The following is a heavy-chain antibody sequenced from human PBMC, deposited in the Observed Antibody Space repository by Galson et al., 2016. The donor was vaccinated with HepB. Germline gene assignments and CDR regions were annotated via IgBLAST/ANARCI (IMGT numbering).Heavy chain of an antibody. D-gene: IGHD2-15*01. CDR3: GKDVGMCGYAPGYYYGVDV. Sequence: SLRLSCAGSGFNFDDYGMHWVRQSPGKGPEWVSGISWNSGSIGCADSVKGRFSISRDNAKNSLYLQMNSLRTEDAGFYYCGKDVGMCGYAPGYYYGVDVWGQGSTVTVSS. CDR1: GFNFDDYG. J-gene: IGHJ6*02. CDR2: ISWNSGSI. V-gene: IGHV3-9*01.